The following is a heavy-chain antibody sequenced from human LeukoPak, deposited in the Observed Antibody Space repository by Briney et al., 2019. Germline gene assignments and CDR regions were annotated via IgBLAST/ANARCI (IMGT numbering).Heavy chain of an antibody. D-gene: IGHD5-12*01. CDR1: GFTFSSYG. V-gene: IGHV3-30*18. CDR2: ISYDGSNK. CDR3: AKGVATIWGFDY. Sequence: PGGSLRLSCAASGFTFSSYGMHWVRQAPGKGLEWVAVISYDGSNKYYADSVKGRFTISRDNSKNTLYLQMNSLRAEDTAVYYCAKGVATIWGFDYWGQGTLVTVSS. J-gene: IGHJ4*02.